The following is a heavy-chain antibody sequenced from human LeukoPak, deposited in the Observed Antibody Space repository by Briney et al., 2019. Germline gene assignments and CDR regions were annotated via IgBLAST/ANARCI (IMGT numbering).Heavy chain of an antibody. CDR1: GFTFDDYA. D-gene: IGHD6-19*01. J-gene: IGHJ3*02. V-gene: IGHV3-9*01. Sequence: PGRSLRLSCAASGFTFDDYAMHWVRQAPGKGLEWVSGISWNSGSIGYADSVKGRFTISRDNAKNSLYLQMNSLRAEDTALYYCAKDIRYSSGWPDDAFDIWGQGTMVTVSS. CDR3: AKDIRYSSGWPDDAFDI. CDR2: ISWNSGSI.